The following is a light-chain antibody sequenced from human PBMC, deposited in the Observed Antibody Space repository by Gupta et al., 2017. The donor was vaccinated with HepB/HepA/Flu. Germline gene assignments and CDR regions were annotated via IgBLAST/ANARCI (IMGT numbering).Light chain of an antibody. V-gene: IGLV3-25*03. CDR3: QSADSSGTLYV. J-gene: IGLJ1*01. CDR1: VLPNQY. Sequence: SPELTQPPSVQVSPGQTASITCSGDVLPNQYAYWYQQKPGQAPVLIVYKDTERPPGTPERFSGSSSGATVTLTISGVQAEDEADYYCQSADSSGTLYVFGTGTKVSIL. CDR2: KDT.